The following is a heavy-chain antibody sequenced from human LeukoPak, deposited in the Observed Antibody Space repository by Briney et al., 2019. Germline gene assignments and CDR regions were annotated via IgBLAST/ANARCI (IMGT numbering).Heavy chain of an antibody. CDR1: GFTFSTYA. CDR2: ISFNGVDT. J-gene: IGHJ4*02. V-gene: IGHV3-23*01. CDR3: ARDGPYCSSTSCYSLPDF. Sequence: GGSLRLSCSASGFTFSTYAMSWVCQAPGKGLEWVSTISFNGVDTYYADSVKGRFIISRDNSDGTLFLQMHSLRADDTAVYFCARDGPYCSSTSCYSLPDFWGQGTLVTVSS. D-gene: IGHD2-2*01.